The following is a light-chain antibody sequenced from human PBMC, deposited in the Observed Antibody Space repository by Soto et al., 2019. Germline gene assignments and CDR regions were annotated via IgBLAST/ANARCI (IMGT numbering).Light chain of an antibody. V-gene: IGKV3-15*01. Sequence: VMTQSPATLSVSPGERVTLSCRASESVSSNLAWYQQKPGQAPRLLIYGASTRATGIQARFSGSGSGTEFTLTIRSLQSEDFAVYYCKQYNNWPRTFGQGTKVDIK. CDR1: ESVSSN. CDR2: GAS. J-gene: IGKJ1*01. CDR3: KQYNNWPRT.